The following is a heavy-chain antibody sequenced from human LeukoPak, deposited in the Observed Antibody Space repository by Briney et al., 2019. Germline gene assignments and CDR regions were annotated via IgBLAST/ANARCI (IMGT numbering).Heavy chain of an antibody. V-gene: IGHV4-61*01. Sequence: PSETLSLTCTVSGGSVSSGSYYWSWIRQPPGKGLEWIGYIYYSGSTNYNPSLKSRVTISVDTSKNQFSLKLSSVTAADTAVYYCARGRIVVVPAATYYYYGMDVWGQGTTVTVSS. CDR3: ARGRIVVVPAATYYYYGMDV. J-gene: IGHJ6*02. CDR1: GGSVSSGSYY. CDR2: IYYSGST. D-gene: IGHD2-2*01.